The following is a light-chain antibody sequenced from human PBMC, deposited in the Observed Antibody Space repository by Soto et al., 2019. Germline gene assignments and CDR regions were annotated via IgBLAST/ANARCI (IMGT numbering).Light chain of an antibody. J-gene: IGKJ3*01. CDR2: NSS. CDR3: QHGGA. V-gene: IGKV1-39*01. Sequence: IQMTQSPSSLSASVGDRVTITCRASQTINSYLHWYQQKPGKAPKLLIYNSSNLQSGVPSRFSGSGSGTDFTLTISTLQPEDFATYYCQHGGAFGPGTKVEIK. CDR1: QTINSY.